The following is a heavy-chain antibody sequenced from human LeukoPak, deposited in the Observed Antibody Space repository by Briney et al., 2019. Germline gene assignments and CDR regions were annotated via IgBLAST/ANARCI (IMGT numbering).Heavy chain of an antibody. CDR2: IYSGGST. D-gene: IGHD2-15*01. Sequence: GGSLRLSCAASGFTVSSNYMSWIRQAPGKGLEWVSVIYSGGSTYYADSVKGRFTISRDNSKNTLYLQMNSLRAEDTAVYYCARVHNYCSGGACYFDYWGQGTLVTVSS. CDR3: ARVHNYCSGGACYFDY. V-gene: IGHV3-53*01. CDR1: GFTVSSNY. J-gene: IGHJ4*02.